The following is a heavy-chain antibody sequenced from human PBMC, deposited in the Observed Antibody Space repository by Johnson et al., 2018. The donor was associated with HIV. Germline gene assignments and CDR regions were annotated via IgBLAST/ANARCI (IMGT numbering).Heavy chain of an antibody. Sequence: QVQLVESGGGVVQPGRSLRLSCAASGFTFTIYTMHWVRQAPGKGLEWVAIISYDGSNTFYVDSVKGRFTISRDSSKNTLYLQMNSLRAEDTALYYCARGGAGVAAAEDAFDIWGQGTMVTGSS. CDR1: GFTFTIYT. CDR3: ARGGAGVAAAEDAFDI. V-gene: IGHV3-30*04. J-gene: IGHJ3*02. D-gene: IGHD2-15*01. CDR2: ISYDGSNT.